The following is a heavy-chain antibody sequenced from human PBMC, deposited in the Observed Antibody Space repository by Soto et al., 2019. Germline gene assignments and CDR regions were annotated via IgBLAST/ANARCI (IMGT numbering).Heavy chain of an antibody. CDR2: MNPNSGNT. D-gene: IGHD5-18*01. V-gene: IGHV1-8*01. CDR1: GYTFTSYD. J-gene: IGHJ6*03. Sequence: ASVKVSCKASGYTFTSYDINWLRQATGQGLEWMGWMNPNSGNTGYAQKFQGRVTMTRNTSISTAYMELSSLRSEDTAVYYCARVGSGYSYGFIYYYYYMDVWGKGTTVTVSS. CDR3: ARVGSGYSYGFIYYYYYMDV.